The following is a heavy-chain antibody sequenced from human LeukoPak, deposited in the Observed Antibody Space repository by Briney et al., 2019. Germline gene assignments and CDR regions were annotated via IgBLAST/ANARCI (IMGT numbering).Heavy chain of an antibody. CDR3: AREGLPLFYYYMDV. V-gene: IGHV3-7*01. CDR1: GFTFSSYW. CDR2: IKQDGSEK. D-gene: IGHD2-15*01. J-gene: IGHJ6*03. Sequence: GGSLRLSCAASGFTFSSYWMSWVRQAPGKGLEWVANIKQDGSEKYYVDSVKGRFTISRDNAKNSLYLQMNSLRAEDTAVYYCAREGLPLFYYYMDVWGKGTTVTVSS.